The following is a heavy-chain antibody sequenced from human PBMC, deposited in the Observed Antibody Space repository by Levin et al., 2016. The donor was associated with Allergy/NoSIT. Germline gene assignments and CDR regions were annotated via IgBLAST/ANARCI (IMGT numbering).Heavy chain of an antibody. Sequence: WVRQAPGQGLEWMGWINPNSGGTNYAQKFQGWVTMTRDTSISTAYMELSRLRSDDTAVYYCARDPGNRAEFDYWGQGTLVTVSS. CDR3: ARDPGNRAEFDY. CDR2: INPNSGGT. D-gene: IGHD1-14*01. V-gene: IGHV1-2*04. J-gene: IGHJ4*02.